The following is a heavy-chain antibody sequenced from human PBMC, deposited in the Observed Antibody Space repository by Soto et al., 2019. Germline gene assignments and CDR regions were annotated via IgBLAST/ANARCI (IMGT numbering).Heavy chain of an antibody. CDR2: IYYSGST. CDR1: GGSISSGGYY. D-gene: IGHD3-10*01. Sequence: SETLSLTCTVSGGSISSGGYYWSWIRQHPGKGLEWIGYIYYSGSTYYNPSLKSRVTISVDTSKNQFSLKLSSVTAADTAVYYCAREVWFGESYFDYSGQGTLVTVSS. J-gene: IGHJ4*02. CDR3: AREVWFGESYFDY. V-gene: IGHV4-31*03.